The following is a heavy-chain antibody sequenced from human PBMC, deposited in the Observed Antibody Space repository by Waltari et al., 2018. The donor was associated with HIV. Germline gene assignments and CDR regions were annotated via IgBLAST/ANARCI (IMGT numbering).Heavy chain of an antibody. CDR1: GFTFSNSL. CDR2: IYYDGNNK. J-gene: IGHJ6*02. Sequence: QVHLVESGGGVVQPGGSLNLSCAASGFTFSNSLMPWVRRAPGKGLEWVTFIYYDGNNKNYADSVKGRFTISRDNSKKTLYLQMNSLRHEDTAVYYCARGGLAISPAGTRLYTGMDVWGQGTTVTVSS. D-gene: IGHD6-13*01. V-gene: IGHV3-30*02. CDR3: ARGGLAISPAGTRLYTGMDV.